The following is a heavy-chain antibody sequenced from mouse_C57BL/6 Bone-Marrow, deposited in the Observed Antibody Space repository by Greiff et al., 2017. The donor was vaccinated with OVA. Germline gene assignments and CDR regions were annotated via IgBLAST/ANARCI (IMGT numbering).Heavy chain of an antibody. CDR3: ASLFITTVVAPGDY. CDR1: GFNIKDYY. V-gene: IGHV14-2*01. CDR2: IDPEDGET. Sequence: VQLKESGAELVKPGASVKLSCTASGFNIKDYYMHWVKQRTEQGLEWIGRIDPEDGETKYAPKFQGKATITADTSSNTAYLQLSSLTSEDTAVYYCASLFITTVVAPGDYWGQGTSVTVSS. J-gene: IGHJ4*01. D-gene: IGHD1-1*01.